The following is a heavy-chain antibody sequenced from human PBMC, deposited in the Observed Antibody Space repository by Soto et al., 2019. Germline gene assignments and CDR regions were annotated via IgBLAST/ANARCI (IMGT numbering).Heavy chain of an antibody. V-gene: IGHV1-46*03. J-gene: IGHJ4*02. Sequence: HVQLVQSGAEVKKPGASVRISCKASGYTFTNYHMHWVRQAPGQGLEWVGVINLSGGSTTYAQKVQGRVTMTRDTSTNTVYMDLSSLRSEDTAVYYCARAQVWDIHDYVGQGTLVTVSS. CDR2: INLSGGST. CDR1: GYTFTNYH. CDR3: ARAQVWDIHDY. D-gene: IGHD1-26*01.